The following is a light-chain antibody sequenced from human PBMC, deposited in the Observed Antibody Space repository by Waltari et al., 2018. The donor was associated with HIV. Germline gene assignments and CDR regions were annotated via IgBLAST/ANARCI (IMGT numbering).Light chain of an antibody. CDR2: DVN. V-gene: IGLV2-23*02. J-gene: IGLJ3*02. CDR1: GSDIGNYNL. Sequence: QSALPQPASVSESPGQSITISCTGTGSDIGNYNLVSWYQHYPGKAPKLIIYDVNKRPSGVSSRFSGSKSGNTASLTVSGLQAEDEADYYCSSYAGSSTLWVFGGGTQLTVL. CDR3: SSYAGSSTLWV.